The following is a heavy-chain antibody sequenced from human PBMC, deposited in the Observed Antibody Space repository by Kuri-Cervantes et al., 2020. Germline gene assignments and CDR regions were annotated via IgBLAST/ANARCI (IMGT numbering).Heavy chain of an antibody. V-gene: IGHV3-48*03. CDR3: ARRYCNGGDCYSAYHHYYYMDV. CDR2: ISFSGASI. D-gene: IGHD2-15*01. J-gene: IGHJ6*03. CDR1: GFTFNKYW. Sequence: GEFLKTSCAASGFTFNKYWMNWVRQAPGKGLEWVSSISFSGASIYYADSVKGRFTISRDNAKNSLYLQMNSLRAEDPAVYYCARRYCNGGDCYSAYHHYYYMDVWGKGTTVTVSS.